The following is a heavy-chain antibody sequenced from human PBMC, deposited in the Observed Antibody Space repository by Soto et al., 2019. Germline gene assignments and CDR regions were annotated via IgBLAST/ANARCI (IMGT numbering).Heavy chain of an antibody. J-gene: IGHJ4*02. CDR3: AREPYTRDYGGNSHFDY. CDR1: GFTFSSYG. V-gene: IGHV3-30*03. CDR2: ISYDGSNK. D-gene: IGHD2-21*02. Sequence: GGSLRLSCAASGFTFSSYGMHWVRQAPGKGLEWVAVISYDGSNKYYADSVKGRFTISRDNSKNTLYLQMNGLRAEDTAVYYCAREPYTRDYGGNSHFDYWGQGNRVTVS.